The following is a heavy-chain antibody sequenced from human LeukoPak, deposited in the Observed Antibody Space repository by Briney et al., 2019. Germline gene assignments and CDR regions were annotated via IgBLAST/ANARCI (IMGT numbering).Heavy chain of an antibody. Sequence: GGSLRLSCAISGFIFNTNGMNWVRQSPGKGLEWLATIAGGDESTYYADSVKGRFAISRDNSKNTVFLHMNSLRVEDTAVCYCARGVYWSLDYWGQGTPVTVSS. J-gene: IGHJ4*02. CDR3: ARGVYWSLDY. V-gene: IGHV3-23*01. CDR1: GFIFNTNG. D-gene: IGHD1-1*01. CDR2: IAGGDEST.